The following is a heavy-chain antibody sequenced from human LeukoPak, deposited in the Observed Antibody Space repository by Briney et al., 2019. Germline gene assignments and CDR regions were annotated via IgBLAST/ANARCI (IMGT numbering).Heavy chain of an antibody. CDR1: GFTFSSYW. V-gene: IGHV3-7*01. J-gene: IGHJ4*02. CDR2: MKQDGSEK. Sequence: GGSLRLSCVASGFTFSSYWMSWVRQAPGKGLEWVANMKQDGSEKNYVDSVKGRFTISRDNAKNSLFLQMNSLRAEDTAVYYCTRVNKYGQNLGYWGQGALVTVSS. CDR3: TRVNKYGQNLGY. D-gene: IGHD2/OR15-2a*01.